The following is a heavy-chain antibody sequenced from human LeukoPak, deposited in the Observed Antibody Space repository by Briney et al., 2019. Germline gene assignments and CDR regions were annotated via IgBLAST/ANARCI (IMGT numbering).Heavy chain of an antibody. Sequence: PSETLSLTCTVSGGSISSGGYYWSWIRQPPGKGLEWIGYIYHSGSTYYNPSLKSRVTISVDRSRNQFSLKLSSVTAADTAVYYCARQGDATAAAPHYFDYWGQGTLVTVSS. V-gene: IGHV4-30-2*01. D-gene: IGHD6-13*01. CDR1: GGSISSGGYY. CDR3: ARQGDATAAAPHYFDY. J-gene: IGHJ4*02. CDR2: IYHSGST.